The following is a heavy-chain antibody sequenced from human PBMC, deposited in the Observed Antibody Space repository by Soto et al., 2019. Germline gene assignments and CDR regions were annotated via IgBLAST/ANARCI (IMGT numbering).Heavy chain of an antibody. D-gene: IGHD6-13*01. V-gene: IGHV3-9*01. CDR2: ISWNSETT. J-gene: IGHJ3*01. CDR3: AKDKAAAGAFNAFDV. CDR1: GFTFHDHA. Sequence: DVQLVESGGALVQPGRSLRLSCAASGFTFHDHAMHWVRQVPGKGREWISGISWNSETTRYAESVKGRFTISRDNAKNSLDLQMNSLRVEDTALYYCAKDKAAAGAFNAFDVWGQGTMLTVSS.